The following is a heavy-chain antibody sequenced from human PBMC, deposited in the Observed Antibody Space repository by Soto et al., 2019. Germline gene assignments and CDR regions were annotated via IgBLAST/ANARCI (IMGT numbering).Heavy chain of an antibody. CDR3: ARAYGSGSYYAY. V-gene: IGHV1-2*02. D-gene: IGHD3-10*01. J-gene: IGHJ4*02. CDR2: INPNSGGT. Sequence: ASVKVSCKASGYTFTGYYMHWVRQAPGQGLEWMGWINPNSGGTNYAQKFQGRVTMTRDTSISTAYMELSRLRSDDTAVYYCARAYGSGSYYAYWGQGPLLTVSS. CDR1: GYTFTGYY.